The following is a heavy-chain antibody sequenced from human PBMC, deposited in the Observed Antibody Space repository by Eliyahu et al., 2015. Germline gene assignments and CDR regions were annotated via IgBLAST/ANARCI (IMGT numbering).Heavy chain of an antibody. CDR3: ARWGNYYDSSGMAFDI. J-gene: IGHJ3*02. Sequence: QVQLVQSGAEVKKPGASVKVSCKASXYXFXXYGIXWVRQAXGQGLEWXGWXSAYNGNTNYAQKLQGRVTMTTDTSTSTAYMELRSLRSDDTAVYYCARWGNYYDSSGMAFDIWGQGTMVTVSS. CDR1: XYXFXXYG. V-gene: IGHV1-18*04. CDR2: XSAYNGNT. D-gene: IGHD3-22*01.